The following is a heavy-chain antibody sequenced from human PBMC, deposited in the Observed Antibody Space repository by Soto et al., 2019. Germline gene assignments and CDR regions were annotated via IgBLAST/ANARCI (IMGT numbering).Heavy chain of an antibody. D-gene: IGHD4-17*01. CDR2: ISAYNGNT. J-gene: IGHJ6*02. CDR3: ATGDYGDYDYYYYGTDV. CDR1: GYTFTSYG. V-gene: IGHV1-18*01. Sequence: QVQLVQSGAEVKKPGASVKVSCKASGYTFTSYGISWVRQAPGQGLEWMGWISAYNGNTNYAQKLQGRVTMTTDTSTSTAYMELRSRRSDNTAVYYCATGDYGDYDYYYYGTDVWCQGTTVTVSS.